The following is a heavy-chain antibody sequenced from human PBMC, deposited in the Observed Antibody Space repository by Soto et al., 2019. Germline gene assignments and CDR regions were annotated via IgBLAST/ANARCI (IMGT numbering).Heavy chain of an antibody. CDR3: ARSLGGSYYFDY. CDR2: ISYDGSNK. CDR1: GFTFSSYA. V-gene: IGHV3-30*04. D-gene: IGHD7-27*01. Sequence: GSLRLSCAASGFTFSSYAMHWVRQAPGKGLEWVAVISYDGSNKYYADSVKGRFTISRDNSKNTLYLQMNSLRAEDTAVYYCARSLGGSYYFDYWGQGPLVTVSS. J-gene: IGHJ4*02.